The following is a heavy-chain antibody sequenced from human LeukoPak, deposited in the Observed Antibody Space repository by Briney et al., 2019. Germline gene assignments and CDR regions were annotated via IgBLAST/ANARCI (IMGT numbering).Heavy chain of an antibody. D-gene: IGHD3-22*01. V-gene: IGHV1-18*01. Sequence: ASVKVSCKASGYTFTSYGISWVRQAPGQGLEWMGWISAYNGNTNYAQKLQGRVTMTTDTSMSTAYMELRSLRSDDTAVYYCARDEAPMRRPRYGMDVWGQGTTVTVSS. CDR2: ISAYNGNT. J-gene: IGHJ6*02. CDR1: GYTFTSYG. CDR3: ARDEAPMRRPRYGMDV.